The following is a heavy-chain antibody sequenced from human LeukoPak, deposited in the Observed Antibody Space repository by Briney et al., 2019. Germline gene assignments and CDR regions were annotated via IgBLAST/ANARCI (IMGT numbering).Heavy chain of an antibody. CDR1: GSIFTSYW. CDR3: ARSTNLPGAPDY. Sequence: GASLQISCKGSGSIFTSYWIGWVRPLPGKGLEWMGIIYPGDSDTRYSPSFQGQVTISADKSISTAYLQWSSLKASDTAMYYCARSTNLPGAPDYWGQGTLVTVSS. V-gene: IGHV5-51*01. J-gene: IGHJ4*02. CDR2: IYPGDSDT. D-gene: IGHD1-1*01.